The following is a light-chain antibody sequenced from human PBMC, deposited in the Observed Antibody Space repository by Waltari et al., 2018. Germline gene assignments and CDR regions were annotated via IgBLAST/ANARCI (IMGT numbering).Light chain of an antibody. CDR1: QDISNY. V-gene: IGKV1-33*01. Sequence: DIQMTQSPSSLSASVGDRVTITCQASQDISNYLNWYQQKPGKAPKLLIYDASKLETGVPSRFSESGSGTDFTFTISSLQPEDIATYYCQQYDNLPPLTFGGGTKVEIK. CDR3: QQYDNLPPLT. J-gene: IGKJ4*01. CDR2: DAS.